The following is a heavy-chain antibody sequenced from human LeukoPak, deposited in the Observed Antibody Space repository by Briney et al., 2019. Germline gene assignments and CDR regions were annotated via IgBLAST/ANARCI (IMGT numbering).Heavy chain of an antibody. V-gene: IGHV3-9*01. CDR1: GFTFDDYA. CDR2: ISWNSGSI. J-gene: IGHJ4*02. CDR3: ARDSYFDY. Sequence: GGSLRLSCAASGFTFDDYAMHWVRQAPGKGLEWVSGISWNSGSIGYADSVKGRFTISRDNAKNSLYLQMNSLRAEDTAVYYCARDSYFDYWGQGTLVTVSS.